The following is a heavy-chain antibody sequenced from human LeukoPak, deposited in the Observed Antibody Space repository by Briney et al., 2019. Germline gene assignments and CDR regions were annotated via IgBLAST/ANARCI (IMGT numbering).Heavy chain of an antibody. CDR3: AREPYYYDSSGYRGAFDI. Sequence: ASVKVSCKASGYTFTSYDINWVRQATGQGLEWMGWMNPNSGNTGNAQKFQGRVTMTRNTSISTAYMGLSSLRSEDTAVYYCAREPYYYDSSGYRGAFDIWGQGTMVTVSS. CDR1: GYTFTSYD. V-gene: IGHV1-8*01. D-gene: IGHD3-22*01. CDR2: MNPNSGNT. J-gene: IGHJ3*02.